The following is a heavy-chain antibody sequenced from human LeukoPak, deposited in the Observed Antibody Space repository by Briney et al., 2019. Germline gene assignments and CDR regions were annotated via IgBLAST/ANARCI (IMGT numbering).Heavy chain of an antibody. CDR3: ARRASSSGDPSYYYYGMDV. CDR2: IYYSGST. D-gene: IGHD6-19*01. Sequence: PSETLSLTCTVSGGSISSYYWSWIRQPPGKGLEWIGYIYYSGSTNYNPSLKSRVTISVDTSKNQFSLKLSSVTAADTAVYYCARRASSSGDPSYYYYGMDVWGQGTTVTVSS. CDR1: GGSISSYY. J-gene: IGHJ6*02. V-gene: IGHV4-59*01.